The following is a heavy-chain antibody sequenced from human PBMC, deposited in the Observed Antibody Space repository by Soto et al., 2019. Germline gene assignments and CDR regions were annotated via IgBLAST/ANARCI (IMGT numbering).Heavy chain of an antibody. CDR2: IIPIIGTA. CDR1: GGTFSSYA. V-gene: IGHV1-69*13. CDR3: ARPGAATPVGIFDY. J-gene: IGHJ4*02. D-gene: IGHD2-15*01. Sequence: ASVKVSCKASGGTFSSYAISWVRQAPGQGLEWMGGIIPIIGTANYAQKFQGRVTITADESTSTAYMELSSLRSEDTAVYYCARPGAATPVGIFDYWGQGTLVTVSS.